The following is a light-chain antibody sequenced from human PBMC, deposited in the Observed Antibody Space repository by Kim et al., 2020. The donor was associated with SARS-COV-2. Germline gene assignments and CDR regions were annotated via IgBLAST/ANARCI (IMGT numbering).Light chain of an antibody. CDR3: QQRSDWLT. J-gene: IGKJ4*01. V-gene: IGKV3-11*01. CDR1: QSISSF. Sequence: DIVLTQSPATLSLSPGERATLSCRASQSISSFLAWYQHKPGQAPRLLIYDASKRATGIPTRFSGSGSGTDFTLTISSLEPEDFAVYYCQQRSDWLTFGGGTKVDIK. CDR2: DAS.